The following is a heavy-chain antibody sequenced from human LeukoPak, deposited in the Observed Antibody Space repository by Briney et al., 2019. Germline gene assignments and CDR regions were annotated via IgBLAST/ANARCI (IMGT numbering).Heavy chain of an antibody. V-gene: IGHV3-21*01. Sequence: GGSLRLSCAASGFTFSSYSMNWVRQAPGKGLEWVSSISSSSSYIYYADSVKGRFTISRDNAKNSLYLQMNSLRAEDTAVYYCARAAGYYYDSSGYYLDAFDIWGQGTRDSVSS. CDR1: GFTFSSYS. CDR2: ISSSSSYI. CDR3: ARAAGYYYDSSGYYLDAFDI. J-gene: IGHJ3*02. D-gene: IGHD3-22*01.